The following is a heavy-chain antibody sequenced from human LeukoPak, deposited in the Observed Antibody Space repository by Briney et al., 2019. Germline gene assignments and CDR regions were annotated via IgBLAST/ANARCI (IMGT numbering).Heavy chain of an antibody. D-gene: IGHD6-19*01. Sequence: ESLQISCAASGFTFSSYSMSWVRQAPGKGLEWVSSISSRSGYIYYGDSVKGRFTISRDNARNSLYLQMNTLRAEDTAVYYCASFDSSGWHYFDYWGQGTLVTV. V-gene: IGHV3-21*01. CDR1: GFTFSSYS. CDR3: ASFDSSGWHYFDY. J-gene: IGHJ4*02. CDR2: ISSRSGYI.